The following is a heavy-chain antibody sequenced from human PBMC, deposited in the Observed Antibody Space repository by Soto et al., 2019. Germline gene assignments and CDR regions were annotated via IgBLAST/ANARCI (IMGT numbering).Heavy chain of an antibody. V-gene: IGHV3-13*01. CDR3: ARDLELHGMGV. CDR1: GFTFSSYD. J-gene: IGHJ6*02. D-gene: IGHD1-7*01. Sequence: PGGSLRLSCAASGFTFSSYDMHWVRQATGKGLEWVSAIGTAGDTYYPGSVKGRFTISRENAKNSLYLQMNSLRAGDTAVYYCARDLELHGMGVWGQGTTVTVSS. CDR2: IGTAGDT.